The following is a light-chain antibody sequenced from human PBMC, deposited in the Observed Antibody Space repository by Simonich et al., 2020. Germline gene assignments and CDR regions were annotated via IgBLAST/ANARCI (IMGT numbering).Light chain of an antibody. CDR2: DVS. J-gene: IGLJ3*02. Sequence: QSALTQPASVSGSPGQSITISCTGTSSDVGGYNYVSWYQQHPGQAPKLMIYDVSERPSGVSNRFSCSKSGNTASLTISGLQAEDEADYYCSSYTSSSTWVFGGGTKLTVL. V-gene: IGLV2-14*01. CDR3: SSYTSSSTWV. CDR1: SSDVGGYNY.